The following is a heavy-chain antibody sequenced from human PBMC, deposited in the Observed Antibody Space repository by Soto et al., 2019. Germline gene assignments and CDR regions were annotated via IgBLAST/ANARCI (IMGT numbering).Heavy chain of an antibody. CDR2: VYHTGRD. J-gene: IGHJ5*02. CDR1: GVSVNSGDSY. CDR3: ARSMVRGGWFDP. D-gene: IGHD3-10*01. Sequence: VKLHESGPGLVKPSQTLSLTCSVSGVSVNSGDSYWSWIRQPPGKGLEWIGYVYHTGRDYYEPSLKSRATISIDTSKNQFSLKLNSVTAADTAVYYCARSMVRGGWFDPWGQGTLVTVSS. V-gene: IGHV4-30-4*01.